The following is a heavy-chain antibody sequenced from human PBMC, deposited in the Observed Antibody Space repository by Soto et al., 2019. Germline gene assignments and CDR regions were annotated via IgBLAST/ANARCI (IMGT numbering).Heavy chain of an antibody. CDR2: IYYTGST. Sequence: QVQLQESGPGLVEPSETLSLTCTVSGGSISNYYWSWVRQPPGKGLEWIGFIYYTGSTNYKSSLKSRVTMSLGTSKNQFSLQLSSVTAADTAVYYCARCGYSFGSGYYFDYWGQGTLVTVSS. CDR3: ARCGYSFGSGYYFDY. V-gene: IGHV4-59*01. D-gene: IGHD5-18*01. J-gene: IGHJ4*02. CDR1: GGSISNYY.